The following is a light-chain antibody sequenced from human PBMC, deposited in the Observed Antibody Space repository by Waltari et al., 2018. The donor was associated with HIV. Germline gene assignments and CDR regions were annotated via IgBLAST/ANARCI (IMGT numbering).Light chain of an antibody. J-gene: IGLJ1*01. CDR3: CSYSGTYSFAYV. Sequence: QSALTQPRSVSGSPGESVTIPCAGTNGDIGRRDLVPWYQQCPGRAPKLIIFDVDKRPSGVPDRFSASKSGSTAFLTISGLQSEDAADYYCCSYSGTYSFAYVFGSGTQVIVL. CDR2: DVD. V-gene: IGLV2-11*01. CDR1: NGDIGRRDL.